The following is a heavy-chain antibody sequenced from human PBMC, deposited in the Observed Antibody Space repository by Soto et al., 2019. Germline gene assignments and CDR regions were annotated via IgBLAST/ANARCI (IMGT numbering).Heavy chain of an antibody. J-gene: IGHJ6*03. CDR2: ISAYNGNT. Sequence: QVQLVQSGAEVKKPGASVKVSCKASGYTFTSYGISWVRQAPGQGLEWMGWISAYNGNTTYAQTLQGRVTMTTDTSTSTAYMELRSLRSDDTAVYYCARVVVSGYSYGRTPYYYMDVWGKWTTVTVSS. V-gene: IGHV1-18*01. CDR1: GYTFTSYG. CDR3: ARVVVSGYSYGRTPYYYMDV. D-gene: IGHD5-18*01.